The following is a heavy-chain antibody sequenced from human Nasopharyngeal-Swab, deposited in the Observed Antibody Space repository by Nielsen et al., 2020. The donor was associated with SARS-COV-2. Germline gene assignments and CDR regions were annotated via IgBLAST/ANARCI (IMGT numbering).Heavy chain of an antibody. J-gene: IGHJ4*02. Sequence: WIRPPPGKGLEWLGEINHSGSTNYNPSLKSRVTISVDTSKNQFSLKLSSVTAADTAVYYCARGQGPRHYYDSSGYYYDVLGRGYYFDYWGQGTLVTVSS. CDR2: INHSGST. D-gene: IGHD3-22*01. CDR3: ARGQGPRHYYDSSGYYYDVLGRGYYFDY. V-gene: IGHV4-34*01.